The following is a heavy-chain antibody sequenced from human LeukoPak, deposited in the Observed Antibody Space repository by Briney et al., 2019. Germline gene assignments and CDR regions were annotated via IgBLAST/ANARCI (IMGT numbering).Heavy chain of an antibody. D-gene: IGHD1-26*01. Sequence: GASVKVSCKASGYTFTGYYMHWVRQAPGQGLEWMGRINPNSGGTNYAQKFQGRVTMTRDTSISTAYMELSRLRSDDTAVYYCARGSAYSGSCYYYYYMDVWGKGTTVTVSS. CDR1: GYTFTGYY. CDR2: INPNSGGT. V-gene: IGHV1-2*02. CDR3: ARGSAYSGSCYYYYYMDV. J-gene: IGHJ6*03.